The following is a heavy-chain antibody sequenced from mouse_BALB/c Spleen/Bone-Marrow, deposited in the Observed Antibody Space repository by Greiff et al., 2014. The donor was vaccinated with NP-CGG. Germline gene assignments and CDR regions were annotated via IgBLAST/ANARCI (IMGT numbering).Heavy chain of an antibody. CDR3: ASRDSSGYVPDY. CDR2: IFPGTGTT. CDR1: GYTFTSYW. V-gene: IGHV1S132*01. Sequence: VQLQQSGAELVKPGASVKLSCKTSGYTFTSYWIQWVKQRPGQGLGWIGGIFPGTGTTYYNEKFKGKATLTIDTSSSTAYMQLSSLTSEDSAVYFWASRDSSGYVPDYWGQGTTLTVSS. J-gene: IGHJ2*01. D-gene: IGHD3-2*01.